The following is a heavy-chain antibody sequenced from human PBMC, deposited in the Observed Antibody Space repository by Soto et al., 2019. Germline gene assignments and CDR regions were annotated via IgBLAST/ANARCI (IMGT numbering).Heavy chain of an antibody. J-gene: IGHJ5*02. CDR2: IYYGGST. Sequence: SKTLSLPCTVFGGSISSSRYAWGWIRPRRGKGLEWIGSIYYGGSTYYYPPLNRRVTISVDTSKNQFSLKLSSVTAADTAVYYCASECSSSSSNWFDPWGQGTLGTVSS. CDR1: GGSISSSRYA. D-gene: IGHD6-6*01. V-gene: IGHV4-39*01. CDR3: ASECSSSSSNWFDP.